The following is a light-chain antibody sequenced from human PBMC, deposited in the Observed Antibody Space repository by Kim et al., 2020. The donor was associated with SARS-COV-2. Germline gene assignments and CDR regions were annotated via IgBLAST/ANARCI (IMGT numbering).Light chain of an antibody. Sequence: EIVLTQSPAILSLSPGKRATLSCRASQSVSISLAWYQQKSGQAPRLLIYGAFNRATGIPARFSGSGSETDFTLTISSLESEDFAVYYCQQCSDWPRTFGQGTKVDIK. CDR2: GAF. CDR3: QQCSDWPRT. J-gene: IGKJ1*01. CDR1: QSVSIS. V-gene: IGKV3-11*01.